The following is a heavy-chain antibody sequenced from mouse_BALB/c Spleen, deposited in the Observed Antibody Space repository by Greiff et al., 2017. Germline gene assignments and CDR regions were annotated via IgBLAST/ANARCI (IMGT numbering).Heavy chain of an antibody. D-gene: IGHD2-14*01. CDR2: IWSDGST. CDR3: AREYRYGGYAMDY. J-gene: IGHJ4*01. V-gene: IGHV2-6-2*01. Sequence: QVQLQQSGPDLVAPSQSLSITCTVSGFSLTSYGVHWVRQPPGKGLEWLVVIWSDGSTTYNSALKSRLSISKDNSKSQVFLKMNSLQTDDTAMYYCAREYRYGGYAMDYWGQGTSVTVSS. CDR1: GFSLTSYG.